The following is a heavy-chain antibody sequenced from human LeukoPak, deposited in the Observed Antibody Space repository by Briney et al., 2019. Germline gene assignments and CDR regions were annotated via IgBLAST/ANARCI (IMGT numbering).Heavy chain of an antibody. Sequence: PGGSLRLSCAASGFTFSNYWMTWVRQAPGKGLERVANIKLDVSETYYVDSVRGRFTISRDNTKNSLYLQMNSLRAEDTAIYYCAKDLHYEILTGIRAFDIWGQGTMVTVSS. J-gene: IGHJ3*02. CDR1: GFTFSNYW. V-gene: IGHV3-7*03. CDR3: AKDLHYEILTGIRAFDI. D-gene: IGHD3-9*01. CDR2: IKLDVSET.